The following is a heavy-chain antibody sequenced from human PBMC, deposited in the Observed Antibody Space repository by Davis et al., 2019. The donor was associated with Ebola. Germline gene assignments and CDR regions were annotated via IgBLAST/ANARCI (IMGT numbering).Heavy chain of an antibody. D-gene: IGHD3-22*01. CDR2: INPNSGAT. J-gene: IGHJ4*02. V-gene: IGHV1-2*06. CDR1: GYTFTSYG. CDR3: ASAGRGYSAD. Sequence: ASVKVSCKASGYTFTSYGISWVRQAPGQGLEWMGRINPNSGATNYAQKFQGRVTMTRDTSISTAYLEVTRLRSDDTAVYYCASAGRGYSADWGQGTLVTVSS.